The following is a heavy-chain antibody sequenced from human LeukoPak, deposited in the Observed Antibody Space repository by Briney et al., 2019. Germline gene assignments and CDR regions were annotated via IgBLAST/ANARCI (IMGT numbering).Heavy chain of an antibody. Sequence: GGSLRLSCAASGFTFSSYSMNWVRQAPGKGLEWVSYISSSSSTIYYADSVKGRFTISRDNAKNSLYLQMNSLRAEDTAVYYCARSSSPHYYYMDVWGKGTTVTVSS. J-gene: IGHJ6*03. D-gene: IGHD6-6*01. V-gene: IGHV3-48*01. CDR3: ARSSSPHYYYMDV. CDR2: ISSSSSTI. CDR1: GFTFSSYS.